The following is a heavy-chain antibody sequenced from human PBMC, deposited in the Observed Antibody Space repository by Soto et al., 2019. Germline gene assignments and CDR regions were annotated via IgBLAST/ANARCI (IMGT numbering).Heavy chain of an antibody. Sequence: PSETLSLTCTVSGGSISSGDYYWSWIRQPPGKGLEWIGYIYYSGSTYYNPSLKSRVTISVDTSKNQFSLKLSSVTAADTAVYYCARVRTDYGDYSYFDYWGQGTLVTV. CDR2: IYYSGST. CDR3: ARVRTDYGDYSYFDY. CDR1: GGSISSGDYY. J-gene: IGHJ4*02. D-gene: IGHD4-17*01. V-gene: IGHV4-30-4*01.